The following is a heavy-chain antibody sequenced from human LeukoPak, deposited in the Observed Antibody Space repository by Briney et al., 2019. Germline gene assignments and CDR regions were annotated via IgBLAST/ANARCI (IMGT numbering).Heavy chain of an antibody. J-gene: IGHJ3*02. CDR1: GFTFSSNY. D-gene: IGHD1-1*01. Sequence: PGGSLRLSCAASGFTFSSNYMSWVRQAPGKGLEWVSVIYSGGSTYYSDSVKGRFTISRDNSKNTPYLQMNSLRAEDTAVYYCARDAPERRNAFDIWGQGTMVTVSS. CDR3: ARDAPERRNAFDI. CDR2: IYSGGST. V-gene: IGHV3-53*01.